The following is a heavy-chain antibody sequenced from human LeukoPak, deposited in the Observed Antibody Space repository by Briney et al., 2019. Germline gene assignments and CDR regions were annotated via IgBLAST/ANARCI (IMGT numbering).Heavy chain of an antibody. J-gene: IGHJ4*02. CDR1: GFTFSSYW. Sequence: GGSLRLSCAASGFTFSSYWMLWVRQAPGKGLVWVSRINSDGSTTIYADSVKGRFTISRDDAKNTLYLQMNSLRAEDTAVYYCARDTAPRAAAGVDYWGQGTLVTVSS. CDR3: ARDTAPRAAAGVDY. D-gene: IGHD6-13*01. CDR2: INSDGSTT. V-gene: IGHV3-74*01.